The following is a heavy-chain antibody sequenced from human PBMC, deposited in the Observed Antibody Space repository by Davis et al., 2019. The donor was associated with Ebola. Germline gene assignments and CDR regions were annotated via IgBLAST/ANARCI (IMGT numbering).Heavy chain of an antibody. Sequence: GESLKISCKGSGYGFTSYWIAWVRQMPGKGLERMGIIYPGHSDTTYSPSFQGQVTISADKSISTAYLQWSSLKASDTAMYYCARRRIAAAPYYYYGMDVWGQGTTVTVSS. D-gene: IGHD6-13*01. V-gene: IGHV5-51*01. CDR1: GYGFTSYW. CDR3: ARRRIAAAPYYYYGMDV. J-gene: IGHJ6*02. CDR2: IYPGHSDT.